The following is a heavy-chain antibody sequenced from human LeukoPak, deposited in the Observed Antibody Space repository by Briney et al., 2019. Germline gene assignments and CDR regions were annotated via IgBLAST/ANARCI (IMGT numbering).Heavy chain of an antibody. CDR2: INPNSGGT. D-gene: IGHD3-22*01. J-gene: IGHJ4*02. CDR3: ARDGRYYYDSSGYVTDY. CDR1: GYTFTGYY. V-gene: IGHV1-2*02. Sequence: ASVKVSCKASGYTFTGYYMHWVRQAPGQGLEWMGWINPNSGGTNYAQKFQGRVTMTRDTSISTAYMELSRLRSDDTAVYYCARDGRYYYDSSGYVTDYWGQGTLVTVSS.